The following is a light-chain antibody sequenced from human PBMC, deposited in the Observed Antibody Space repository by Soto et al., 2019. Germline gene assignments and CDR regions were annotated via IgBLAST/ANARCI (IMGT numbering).Light chain of an antibody. Sequence: TQPSPLSGSPRQSITISLPGNNKEIVGYNYVSWYQHHPGKAPKLIIYDVTNRPSGVSNPFSGSKSGNTASLTISGLQPEDEADYYCSSYTTSNTRQIVFGTGTKVTVL. J-gene: IGLJ1*01. V-gene: IGLV2-14*03. CDR2: DVT. CDR3: SSYTTSNTRQIV. CDR1: NKEIVGYNY.